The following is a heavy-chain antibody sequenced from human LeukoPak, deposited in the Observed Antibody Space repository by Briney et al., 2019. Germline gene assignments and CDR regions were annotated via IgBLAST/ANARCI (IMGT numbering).Heavy chain of an antibody. Sequence: SETLSLTCTVSGYSISSGYYWGWIRQPPGKGLEWIGSIYYSRSTYYNPSLKSRVTISVDTAKNQFSLKLKSVTAADTAVYYCARKLSAVGTQYWGQGILVIVSS. J-gene: IGHJ4*02. V-gene: IGHV4-38-2*02. CDR1: GYSISSGYY. D-gene: IGHD6-13*01. CDR3: ARKLSAVGTQY. CDR2: IYYSRST.